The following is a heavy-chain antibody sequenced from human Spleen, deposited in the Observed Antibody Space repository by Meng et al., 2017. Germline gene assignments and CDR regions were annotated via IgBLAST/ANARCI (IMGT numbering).Heavy chain of an antibody. V-gene: IGHV1-18*01. D-gene: IGHD3-9*01. CDR2: ISAYNGNT. CDR1: GYTFTSCG. J-gene: IGHJ4*02. CDR3: ARTRTHYDILTGHFDY. Sequence: QVQLVQSGAEVKKPGASVKVSCKASGYTFTSCGISWVRQAPGQGLEWMGWISAYNGNTNYAQKFQGRVTITRDTSASTAYMELSSLRSEDTAVYYCARTRTHYDILTGHFDYWGQGTLVTVSS.